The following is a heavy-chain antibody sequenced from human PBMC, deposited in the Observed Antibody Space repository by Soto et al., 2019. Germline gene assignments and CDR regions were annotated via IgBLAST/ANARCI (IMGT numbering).Heavy chain of an antibody. CDR2: IIPLFGTA. D-gene: IGHD1-26*01. Sequence: QVQLVQSGAEVKKPGSSVKVSCRASGGIFSTYAINWLRQSPGQGLEWMGGIIPLFGTANYAQKLQGRVTISADESAHIAYMELSSLRSEDTAVYYCARVQYSGTYLPAFDSWGQGTRVTVSS. CDR3: ARVQYSGTYLPAFDS. J-gene: IGHJ3*02. CDR1: GGIFSTYA. V-gene: IGHV1-69*01.